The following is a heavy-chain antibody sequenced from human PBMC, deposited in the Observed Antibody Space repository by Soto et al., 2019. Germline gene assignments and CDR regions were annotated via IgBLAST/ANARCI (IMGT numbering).Heavy chain of an antibody. D-gene: IGHD1-1*01. J-gene: IGHJ4*02. Sequence: QVQLVQSGAEERVPGSSVKVSCKASRDTFDSYAMTWVRLAPGQGPEWMGGIIPILGTTKYAQKFQGRVTMTADESTSTVYMALSSLRSEDGAVYYCAAGGKNGYIKWGQGTQVTVSS. CDR1: RDTFDSYA. CDR3: AAGGKNGYIK. CDR2: IIPILGTT. V-gene: IGHV1-69*01.